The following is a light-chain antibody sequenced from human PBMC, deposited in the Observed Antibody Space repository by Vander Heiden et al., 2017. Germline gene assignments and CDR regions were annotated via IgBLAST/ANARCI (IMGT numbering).Light chain of an antibody. CDR1: QSLVYRHGKTY. V-gene: IGKV2-30*01. CDR2: KGS. J-gene: IGKJ2*01. Sequence: DVVMTQSPLSLPFTLGQPASISCRSIQSLVYRHGKTYLKWLQQRPGQSPRRLIYKGSNRDAGVPDRFSGSGSGTDCTLKISRGEAEDVGVDYCMQGTHWPLYTFGQGTKLEIK. CDR3: MQGTHWPLYT.